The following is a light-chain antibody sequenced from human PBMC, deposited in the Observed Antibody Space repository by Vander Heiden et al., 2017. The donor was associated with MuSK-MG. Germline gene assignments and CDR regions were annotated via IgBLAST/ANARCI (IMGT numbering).Light chain of an antibody. CDR1: QSVSSSY. CDR3: QQDGTEPRM. J-gene: IGKJ1*01. CDR2: GAS. Sequence: DIVLTQSPGPLSLSPGERAPLSCRASQSVSSSYLAWYQETPGQDPRPLIYGASSRATGIQDRFSGSGSGTDFTLTISRLEPEDFAVDYCQQDGTEPRMCGQGTKVEIK. V-gene: IGKV3-20*01.